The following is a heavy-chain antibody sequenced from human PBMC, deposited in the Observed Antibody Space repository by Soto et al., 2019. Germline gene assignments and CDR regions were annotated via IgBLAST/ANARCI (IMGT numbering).Heavy chain of an antibody. V-gene: IGHV1-18*01. CDR2: ISAYNGNT. CDR3: ARAEYYDILTGRNWFDP. Sequence: GASVKVSCKASGYTFTSYGISWVRQAPGQGLEWMGWISAYNGNTNYAQKLQGRVTMTTDTSTSTAYMELRSLRSDDTAVYYCARAEYYDILTGRNWFDPRGQGTLVTVSS. D-gene: IGHD3-9*01. J-gene: IGHJ5*02. CDR1: GYTFTSYG.